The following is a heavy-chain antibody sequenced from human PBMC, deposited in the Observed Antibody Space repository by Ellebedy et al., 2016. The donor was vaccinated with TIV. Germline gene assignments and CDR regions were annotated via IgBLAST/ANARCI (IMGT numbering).Heavy chain of an antibody. CDR3: ARHRMCSSTSCHAFDI. CDR2: IYTSGST. J-gene: IGHJ3*02. D-gene: IGHD2-2*01. CDR1: GGSISSYY. V-gene: IGHV4-4*07. Sequence: GSLRLSXTVSGGSISSYYWSWIRQPAGKGLEWIGRIYTSGSTNYNPSLKSRVTISVDTSKNQFSLKLSSVTAADTAVYYCARHRMCSSTSCHAFDIWGQGTMVTVSS.